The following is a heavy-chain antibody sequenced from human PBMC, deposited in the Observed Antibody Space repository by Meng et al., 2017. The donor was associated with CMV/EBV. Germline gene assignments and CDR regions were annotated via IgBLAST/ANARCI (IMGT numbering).Heavy chain of an antibody. Sequence: SGFTFSSHAMHWVRQAPGKGLEWVAVISYDGYSKYYADSVKGRFTISRDKSKNTLYLQMNSLRAEDTAVYYCARDRCSSIICHVDYWGQGTLVTVSS. V-gene: IGHV3-30*04. CDR2: ISYDGYSK. CDR1: GFTFSSHA. J-gene: IGHJ4*02. CDR3: ARDRCSSIICHVDY. D-gene: IGHD2-2*01.